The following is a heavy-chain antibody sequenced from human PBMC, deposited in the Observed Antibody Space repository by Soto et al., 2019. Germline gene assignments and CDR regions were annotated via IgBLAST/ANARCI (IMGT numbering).Heavy chain of an antibody. J-gene: IGHJ6*02. CDR3: ARGRRMYSSSSGTTLNGSDYYYYGMDV. CDR2: ISAYNGKT. D-gene: IGHD6-6*01. Sequence: GASVKVSCKASGYTFTSYGISWVRQAPGQGLEWMGWISAYNGKTNYAQKLQGRVTMTADTSTSTAYMELSSLRSEDTAVYYCARGRRMYSSSSGTTLNGSDYYYYGMDVWGQGTTVTVSS. V-gene: IGHV1-18*01. CDR1: GYTFTSYG.